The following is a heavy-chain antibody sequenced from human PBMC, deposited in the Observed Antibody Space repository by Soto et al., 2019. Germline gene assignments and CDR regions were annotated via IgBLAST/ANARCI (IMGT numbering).Heavy chain of an antibody. J-gene: IGHJ4*02. CDR2: INAGNGNT. Sequence: GASVKVSCKASGYTFTNFGISWVRQAPGQRLEWMGWINAGNGNTKYSQKFQGRVTITRDTSASTAYMELSSLRSEDTAVYYCARDMGGLDYLGRGNLVTVS. CDR3: ARDMGGLDY. D-gene: IGHD3-10*01. V-gene: IGHV1-3*01. CDR1: GYTFTNFG.